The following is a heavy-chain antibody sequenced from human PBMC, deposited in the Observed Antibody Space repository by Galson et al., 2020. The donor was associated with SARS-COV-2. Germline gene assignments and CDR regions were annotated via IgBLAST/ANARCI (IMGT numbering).Heavy chain of an antibody. Sequence: GGSLRLSCAASGYTFSSYAMSWVRQAPGKGLEWVSAINASGASTYYADSVKGRFTISTDNSNNTLYLQMNSLRAEDTAVYYCVKDRGWVGGDYEGDYWGQGVLVIVSS. D-gene: IGHD1-26*01. CDR1: GYTFSSYA. J-gene: IGHJ4*02. CDR2: INASGAST. CDR3: VKDRGWVGGDYEGDY. V-gene: IGHV3-23*01.